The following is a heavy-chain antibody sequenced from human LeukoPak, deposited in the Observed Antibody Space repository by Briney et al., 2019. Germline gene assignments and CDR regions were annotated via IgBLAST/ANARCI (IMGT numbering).Heavy chain of an antibody. CDR1: GGSISSGDYY. CDR2: IYYSGST. Sequence: SETLSLTCTVSGGSISSGDYYWSWIRQPPGKGLEWIGYIYYSGSTYYNPSLKSRVTISVDTSKNQFSLKLSSVTAADTAVYYCAAFCMRGLLCRRGFDPWGQGTLVTVSS. V-gene: IGHV4-30-4*08. J-gene: IGHJ5*02. D-gene: IGHD3-10*01. CDR3: AAFCMRGLLCRRGFDP.